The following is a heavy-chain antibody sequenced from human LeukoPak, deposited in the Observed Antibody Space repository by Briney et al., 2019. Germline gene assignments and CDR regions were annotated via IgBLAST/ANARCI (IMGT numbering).Heavy chain of an antibody. CDR1: GDSISSSNW. Sequence: SETLSLTCAVSGDSISSSNWWSWVHQPPGKGLEWLGETYHRGNIDYNPSFKSRITISIDKSKNQFSLKLSSVTAADTAVYYCARDRVASPWYYFDSWGQGTLVTVSS. CDR2: TYHRGNI. CDR3: ARDRVASPWYYFDS. D-gene: IGHD3-3*02. V-gene: IGHV4-4*02. J-gene: IGHJ4*02.